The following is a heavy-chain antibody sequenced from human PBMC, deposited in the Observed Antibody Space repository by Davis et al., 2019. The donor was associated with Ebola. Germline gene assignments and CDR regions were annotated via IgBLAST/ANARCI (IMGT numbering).Heavy chain of an antibody. CDR2: IDPSDSYT. V-gene: IGHV5-10-1*01. Sequence: PGGSLRLSCKGSGYSFTSYWISWVRQMPGKGLEWMGRIDPSDSYTNYSPSFQGHVTISADKSISTAYLQWSSLKASDTAMYYCARFHSNYYYYYGMDVWGQGTTVTVSS. J-gene: IGHJ6*02. CDR3: ARFHSNYYYYYGMDV. CDR1: GYSFTSYW. D-gene: IGHD4-11*01.